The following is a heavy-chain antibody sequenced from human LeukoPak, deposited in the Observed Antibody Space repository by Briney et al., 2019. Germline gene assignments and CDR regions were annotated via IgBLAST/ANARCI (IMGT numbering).Heavy chain of an antibody. CDR1: GYTFTSYA. CDR3: ARDLYRGLITMVRGVISDY. J-gene: IGHJ4*02. Sequence: GASVKVSCKASGYTFTSYAMHWVRQAPGQGLEWMGWISAYNGNTNYAQKLQGRVTMTTDTSTSTAYMELRSLRSDDTAVYYCARDLYRGLITMVRGVISDYWGQGTLVTVSS. CDR2: ISAYNGNT. D-gene: IGHD3-10*01. V-gene: IGHV1-18*01.